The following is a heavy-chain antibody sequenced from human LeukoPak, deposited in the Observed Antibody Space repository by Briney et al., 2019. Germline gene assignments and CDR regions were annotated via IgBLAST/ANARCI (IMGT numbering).Heavy chain of an antibody. CDR2: ISYDGSNK. CDR1: GFTFSSYG. V-gene: IGHV3-30*03. D-gene: IGHD1-26*01. CDR3: ARGGLTIAEATTSWYLDY. Sequence: GGSLRLSCAASGFTFSSYGMHWVRQAPGKGLEWVAVISYDGSNKNYADSVKGRFTISRDNSKNTLYLQMNSLRGEDTAVYFCARGGLTIAEATTSWYLDYWGRGTLVTVSS. J-gene: IGHJ4*02.